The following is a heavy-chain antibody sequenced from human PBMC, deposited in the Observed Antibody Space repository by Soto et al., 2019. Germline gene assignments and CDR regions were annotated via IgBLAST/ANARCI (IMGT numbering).Heavy chain of an antibody. CDR2: IKSKPDGGTT. CDR3: VTGQYCDY. V-gene: IGHV3-15*01. Sequence: RLSCLGSGFTFSNSWMNWFRQTPGKGLEWVGRIKSKPDGGTTDYAAPVKGRFTISRDDPKNTVYLQMNSLKTEDTALYYCVTGQYCDYWGQGTLVTVSS. CDR1: GFTFSNSW. J-gene: IGHJ4*02.